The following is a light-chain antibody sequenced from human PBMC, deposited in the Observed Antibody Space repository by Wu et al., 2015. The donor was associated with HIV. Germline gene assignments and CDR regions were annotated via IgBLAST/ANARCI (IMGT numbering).Light chain of an antibody. CDR1: QSISNN. Sequence: ETVMTQSPATLSMSPGERATLSCRASQSISNNLAWYQQKPGQAPRLLIYGASIRVTGIPARFSGSGSETEFTLTITSLQSEDFAIYYCQQYNTFVTFGPGTKVDIK. CDR2: GAS. V-gene: IGKV3-15*01. J-gene: IGKJ3*01. CDR3: QQYNTFVT.